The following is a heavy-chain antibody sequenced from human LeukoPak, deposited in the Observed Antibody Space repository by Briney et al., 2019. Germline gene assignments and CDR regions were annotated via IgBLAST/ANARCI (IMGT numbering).Heavy chain of an antibody. V-gene: IGHV3-15*01. J-gene: IGHJ4*02. CDR1: GFTFSSAW. Sequence: GGSLRLSCPGSGFTFSSAWMTWVRQIPGKGLEWVGHIKSRTDGGTTDYAAPVKGRFTISRDDSKNTVYLQMNSLKTEDSAVYFCATEFYSNGYDFWGQGTLVIVSS. CDR3: ATEFYSNGYDF. CDR2: IKSRTDGGTT. D-gene: IGHD5-12*01.